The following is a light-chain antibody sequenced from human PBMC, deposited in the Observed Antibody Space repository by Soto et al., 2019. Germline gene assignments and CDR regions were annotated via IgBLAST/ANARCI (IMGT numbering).Light chain of an antibody. J-gene: IGLJ2*01. CDR3: SSYTSSSPLVV. CDR1: SSDIGGYNY. V-gene: IGLV2-14*03. Sequence: QSALTQPASVSESPGQSITIPCTGTSSDIGGYNYVSWYQHHPGKAPKLLIYDVTNRPSGVSTRFSGSKSGNTASLTISGLQADDEANYYCSSYTSSSPLVVFGGGTNVTVL. CDR2: DVT.